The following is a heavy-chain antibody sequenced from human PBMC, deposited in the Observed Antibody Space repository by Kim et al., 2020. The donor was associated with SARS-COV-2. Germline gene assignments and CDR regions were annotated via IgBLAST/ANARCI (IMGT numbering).Heavy chain of an antibody. D-gene: IGHD2-2*01. V-gene: IGHV3-30*18. CDR3: AKALVVPAAMEGIDY. CDR1: GFTFSSYG. Sequence: GGSLRLSCAASGFTFSSYGMHWVRQAPGKGLEWVAVISYDGSNKYYADSVKGRFTISRDNSKNTLYLQMNSLRAEDTAVYYCAKALVVPAAMEGIDYWGQEPWSPSPQ. CDR2: ISYDGSNK. J-gene: IGHJ4*01.